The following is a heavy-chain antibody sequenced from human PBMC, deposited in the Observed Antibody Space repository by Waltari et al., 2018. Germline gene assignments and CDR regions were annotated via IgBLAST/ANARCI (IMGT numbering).Heavy chain of an antibody. CDR3: ARVLYDFWGGYHPNDVFDF. Sequence: QVHLVQSGAEVKKPGASVTVSCKASGYTFTGPVIHWVRQAPGQGLGWVGSVNPNTGDTYSAQKFEGRVTMTRDTSISTAYLDLSRLTSDDTAVYYCARVLYDFWGGYHPNDVFDFWGQGTVVIVSS. D-gene: IGHD3-3*01. CDR2: VNPNTGDT. J-gene: IGHJ3*01. CDR1: GYTFTGPV. V-gene: IGHV1-2*02.